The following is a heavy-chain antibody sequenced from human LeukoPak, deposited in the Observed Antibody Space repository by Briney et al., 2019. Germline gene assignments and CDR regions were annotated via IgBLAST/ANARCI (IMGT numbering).Heavy chain of an antibody. CDR3: ARLPGSDSYFDF. CDR1: AFTFSRHW. J-gene: IGHJ4*02. V-gene: IGHV3-7*03. D-gene: IGHD5-12*01. CDR2: INQDGSEI. Sequence: GGSLRLFCAASAFTFSRHWMTWVRQAPGKGLEWVANINQDGSEIHYVGSVKGRFTISRDNAKNSLYLEMNSLRAEDTAVYYCARLPGSDSYFDFWGQGTLVTVSS.